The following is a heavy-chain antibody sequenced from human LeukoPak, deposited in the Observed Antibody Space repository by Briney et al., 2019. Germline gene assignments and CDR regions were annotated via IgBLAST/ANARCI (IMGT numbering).Heavy chain of an antibody. CDR2: ISYDGSNK. J-gene: IGHJ6*03. V-gene: IGHV3-30*18. CDR1: GFTFSSYG. CDR3: AKVEGYYGSGMGNYYYMDV. Sequence: GGSLRLSCAASGFTFSSYGMHWVRQAPGKGLEWVAVISYDGSNKYYADSVKGRFTISRDNSKNTLYLQMNSLRAEDTAVYYCAKVEGYYGSGMGNYYYMDVWGKGTTVTVSS. D-gene: IGHD3-10*01.